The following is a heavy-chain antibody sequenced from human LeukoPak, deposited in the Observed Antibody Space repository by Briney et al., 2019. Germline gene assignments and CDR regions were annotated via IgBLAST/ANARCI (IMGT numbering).Heavy chain of an antibody. Sequence: PGGSLRLSCAASGFTFSSYDMHWVRHATGKGLEWVSAIGTAGDTYYPGSVKGRFTISRENAKNSLYLQMNSLRAGDTAVYYCARAMAGTSRYIFDYWGQGTLVTVSS. CDR3: ARAMAGTSRYIFDY. CDR2: IGTAGDT. J-gene: IGHJ4*02. CDR1: GFTFSSYD. D-gene: IGHD6-19*01. V-gene: IGHV3-13*01.